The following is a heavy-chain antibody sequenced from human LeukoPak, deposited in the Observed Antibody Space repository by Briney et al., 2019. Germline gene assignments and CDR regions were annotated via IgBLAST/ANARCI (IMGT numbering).Heavy chain of an antibody. J-gene: IGHJ4*02. CDR1: GGSISNIIYY. V-gene: IGHV4-39*01. CDR2: ISYSGMT. Sequence: SETLSLTCTVSGGSISNIIYYWGWIRQPPGKGLEWIATISYSGMTYYSPSLKSRVTISLDTYMNQFSLKVTSLTAAATGVYYCARHTWGSSESHYWRQGTLVSVCS. CDR3: ARHTWGSSESHY. D-gene: IGHD2-2*01.